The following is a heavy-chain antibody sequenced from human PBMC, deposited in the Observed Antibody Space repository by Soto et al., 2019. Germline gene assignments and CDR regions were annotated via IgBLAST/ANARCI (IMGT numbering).Heavy chain of an antibody. J-gene: IGHJ4*02. D-gene: IGHD2-15*01. V-gene: IGHV3-30*18. CDR3: AKSTYCNGGSCFPQY. CDR2: ISYDGSDQ. Sequence: QVQVEESGGGVVQPGRSLRLSCAGPTFKFSDFGFHWVRQAPGKGLEWVAMISYDGSDQYYGDSVQGRFTIDRDDSKNTVYLQMNSLRAEDRAMYYCAKSTYCNGGSCFPQYWGPGTLVTVSS. CDR1: TFKFSDFG.